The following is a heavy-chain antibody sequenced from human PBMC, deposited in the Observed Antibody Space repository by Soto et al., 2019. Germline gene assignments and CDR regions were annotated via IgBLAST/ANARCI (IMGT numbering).Heavy chain of an antibody. Sequence: EVQLVESGGGLVQPGGSLRLSCAASGFTVSSNYMSWVRQAPGKGLEWVSVIYSGGSTYYADSVKGRFTISRHNSKNSLYLQRNSLRAEDTAVYYCARDGDYGSGSYDYWGQGTLVTVSS. D-gene: IGHD3-10*01. CDR1: GFTVSSNY. V-gene: IGHV3-53*04. CDR2: IYSGGST. CDR3: ARDGDYGSGSYDY. J-gene: IGHJ4*02.